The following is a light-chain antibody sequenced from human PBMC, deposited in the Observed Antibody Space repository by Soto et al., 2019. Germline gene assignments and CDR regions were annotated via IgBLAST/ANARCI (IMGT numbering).Light chain of an antibody. J-gene: IGLJ2*01. CDR1: STNIGSHT. CDR3: AAWDDSLNGVV. CDR2: SSN. Sequence: QSVLTQPPSASGTPGQRVTISCSGSSTNIGSHTVNWYQQVPGTAPKLLIYSSNLRPSGVPDRFSDSKSGTSASLAISGLQSEDEADYCCAAWDDSLNGVVFGGGTKLTVL. V-gene: IGLV1-44*01.